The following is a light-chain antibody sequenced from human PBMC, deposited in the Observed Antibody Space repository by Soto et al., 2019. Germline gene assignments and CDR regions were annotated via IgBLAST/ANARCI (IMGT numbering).Light chain of an antibody. CDR3: QQYAQSPMT. CDR2: DAS. CDR1: QTVGRNY. V-gene: IGKV3-20*01. Sequence: EIVLTQSPGTLSLSPGEGATLSCRASQTVGRNYLAWYQQKASQAPRLLIYDASTRATGVADRFSGSGSGTDFTLTISRLEPEDFAVYYCQQYAQSPMTFGQGTKVDIK. J-gene: IGKJ1*01.